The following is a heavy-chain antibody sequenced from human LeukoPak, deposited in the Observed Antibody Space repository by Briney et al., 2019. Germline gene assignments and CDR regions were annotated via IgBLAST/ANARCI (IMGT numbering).Heavy chain of an antibody. CDR3: ARRTTWWSLDY. CDR2: IYYGGST. Sequence: SETLSLTCTVSGGSISSYYWSWIRQPPGKGLEWIGYIYYGGSTTYNPSLKSRVTISVDTSKNQFSLKLSSVTAADTAVYYCARRTTWWSLDYWGQGTLVTVSS. D-gene: IGHD2-15*01. V-gene: IGHV4-59*08. J-gene: IGHJ4*02. CDR1: GGSISSYY.